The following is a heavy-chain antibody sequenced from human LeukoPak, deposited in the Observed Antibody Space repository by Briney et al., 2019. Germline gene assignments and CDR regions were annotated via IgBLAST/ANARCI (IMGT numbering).Heavy chain of an antibody. CDR3: AKDISGSGSYYFDF. D-gene: IGHD1-26*01. Sequence: GRSLRLSCTASGFTFDGYAMHWVRRAPGKGLEWVSAISWNSGKIGYADSVKGRFTISRDNAQNSLYLQMNSLRAEDTALYYCAKDISGSGSYYFDFWGQGTLVTVSS. CDR2: ISWNSGKI. V-gene: IGHV3-9*01. CDR1: GFTFDGYA. J-gene: IGHJ4*02.